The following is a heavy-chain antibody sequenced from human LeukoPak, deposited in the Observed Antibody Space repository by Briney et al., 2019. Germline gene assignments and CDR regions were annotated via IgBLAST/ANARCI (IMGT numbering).Heavy chain of an antibody. CDR1: GFTFSSYG. CDR2: IWYDGSNK. V-gene: IGHV3-33*01. Sequence: GGSLRLSCAASGFTFSSYGMHWVRQAPGKGLEWVAVIWYDGSNKYYADSVKGRFTISRDNSKNTLYLQMNSLRAEDTAVYYCARDLATVTTEVGFGYWGQGTLVTVSS. J-gene: IGHJ4*02. CDR3: ARDLATVTTEVGFGY. D-gene: IGHD4-17*01.